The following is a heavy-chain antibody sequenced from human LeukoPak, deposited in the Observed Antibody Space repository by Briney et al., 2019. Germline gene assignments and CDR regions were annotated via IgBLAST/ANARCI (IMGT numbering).Heavy chain of an antibody. D-gene: IGHD1-26*01. Sequence: GGSLRLSCAASGFTFSSYGMHWVRQAPGKGLEWVSVIYSGGSTYYADSVKGRFTISRDNSKNTLYLQMNSLRAEDTAVYYCARLLSGSYPTYYFDYWGQGTLVTVSS. CDR1: GFTFSSYG. CDR3: ARLLSGSYPTYYFDY. CDR2: IYSGGST. V-gene: IGHV3-53*01. J-gene: IGHJ4*02.